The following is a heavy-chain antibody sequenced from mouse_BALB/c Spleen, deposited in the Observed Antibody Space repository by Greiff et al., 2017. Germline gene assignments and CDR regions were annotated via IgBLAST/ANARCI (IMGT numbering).Heavy chain of an antibody. Sequence: DVHLVESGGGLVQPGGSRKLSCAASGFTFSSFGMHWVRQAPEKGLEWVAYISSGSSTIYYADTVKGRFTISRDNPKNTLFLQMTSLRSEDTAMYYCASSNWYFDYWGQGTTLTVSS. V-gene: IGHV5-17*02. J-gene: IGHJ2*01. CDR1: GFTFSSFG. CDR2: ISSGSSTI. D-gene: IGHD4-1*01. CDR3: ASSNWYFDY.